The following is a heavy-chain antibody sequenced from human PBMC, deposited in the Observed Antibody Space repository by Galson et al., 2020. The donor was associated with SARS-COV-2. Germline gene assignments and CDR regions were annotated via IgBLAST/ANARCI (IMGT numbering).Heavy chain of an antibody. V-gene: IGHV4-39*07. D-gene: IGHD6-19*01. J-gene: IGHJ5*02. CDR2: VLNSGTT. CDR1: GGSIRSRTYY. CDR3: ARDATSSGWYNWFDP. Sequence: SEPLSLSCTVSGGSIRSRTYYWGCIRQPPGKGLEWTGSVLNSGTTPSSPSLQSRVTISVDTSKNQFSLTLNSVTAADTAMYYCARDATSSGWYNWFDPWGQGTLVTVSS.